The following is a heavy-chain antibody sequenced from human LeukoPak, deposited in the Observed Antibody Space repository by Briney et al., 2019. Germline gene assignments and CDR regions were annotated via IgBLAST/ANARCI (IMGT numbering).Heavy chain of an antibody. V-gene: IGHV4-34*01. D-gene: IGHD6-19*01. Sequence: SETLSLTCAVHGGSFSGYYWSWIRQPPGKGLEWIGEINHSGSTNYNPSLKSRVTISVDTSKNQFSLKLSSVTAADTAVYYCAGRGPYSSGAEDDAFDIWGQGTMVTVSS. CDR1: GGSFSGYY. CDR3: AGRGPYSSGAEDDAFDI. J-gene: IGHJ3*02. CDR2: INHSGST.